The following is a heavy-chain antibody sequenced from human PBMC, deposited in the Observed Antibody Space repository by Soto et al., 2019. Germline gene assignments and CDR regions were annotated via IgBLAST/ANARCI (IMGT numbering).Heavy chain of an antibody. CDR3: TTLVTTAVDDAFDI. V-gene: IGHV3-30*03. Sequence: QVQLVESGGGVVQPGRSLRLSCAASGFTFSSYGMHWVRQAPGKGLEWVAVISYDGSNKYYADSVKGRFTISRDNSKNTLYLQMNSLRAEDTAVYYCTTLVTTAVDDAFDIWGQGTMVTVSS. J-gene: IGHJ3*02. CDR1: GFTFSSYG. D-gene: IGHD4-17*01. CDR2: ISYDGSNK.